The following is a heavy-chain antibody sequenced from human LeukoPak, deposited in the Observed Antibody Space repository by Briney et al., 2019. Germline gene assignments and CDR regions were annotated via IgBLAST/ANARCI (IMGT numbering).Heavy chain of an antibody. J-gene: IGHJ4*02. CDR2: ISSSSSYI. D-gene: IGHD1-26*01. CDR1: GFTFSSYS. Sequence: GGSLRLSCAASGFTFSSYSMNWVRQAPGKGLEWVSSISSSSSYIYYADSVKGRFTISRDNAKNSLYLQMNSLRAEDTAVYYCARDRQPLPGYFDYWGQGTLVTVSS. CDR3: ARDRQPLPGYFDY. V-gene: IGHV3-21*01.